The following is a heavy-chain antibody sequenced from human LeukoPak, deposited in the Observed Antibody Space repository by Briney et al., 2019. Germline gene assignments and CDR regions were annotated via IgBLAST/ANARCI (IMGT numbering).Heavy chain of an antibody. D-gene: IGHD5-24*01. CDR1: GYAFTVYD. J-gene: IGHJ4*02. CDR2: INPNSGGT. V-gene: IGHV1-2*02. CDR3: ARPPRDGYNNFDY. Sequence: ASVTLSFTASGYAFTVYDMHWVRQAPAQGHELKGWINPNSGGTNYAQKFQGRVTMTRDTSISTAYMELSRLRSDDTAVYYCARPPRDGYNNFDYWGQGTLVTVSS.